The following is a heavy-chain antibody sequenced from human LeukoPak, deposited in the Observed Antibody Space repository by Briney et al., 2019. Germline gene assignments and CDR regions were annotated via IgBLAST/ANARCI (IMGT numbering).Heavy chain of an antibody. V-gene: IGHV4-30-4*01. CDR1: GGSISSGDYY. Sequence: SETLSLTCTVSGGSISSGDYYWSWIRQPPGKGLEWGGYIYYSGSSYYNPSLKSRVTISLDTSKNQFSLKLSSVTAADTAVYYCARPYYYDSRIDPWGQGTLVTVSS. D-gene: IGHD3-22*01. CDR2: IYYSGSS. J-gene: IGHJ5*02. CDR3: ARPYYYDSRIDP.